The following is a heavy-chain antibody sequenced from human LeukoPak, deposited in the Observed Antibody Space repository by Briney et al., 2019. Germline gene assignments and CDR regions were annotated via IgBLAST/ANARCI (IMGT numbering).Heavy chain of an antibody. CDR3: AKPNHQPPHYYDSSGYLDY. J-gene: IGHJ4*02. CDR1: GFTFSSYW. Sequence: GGSLRLSCAASGFTFSSYWMHWVRQAPGKWLVWVSRINSDGSSTSYADSVKGRFTISRDNSKNTLYLQMNSLRAEDTAVYYCAKPNHQPPHYYDSSGYLDYWGQGTLVTVSS. CDR2: INSDGSST. V-gene: IGHV3-74*01. D-gene: IGHD3-22*01.